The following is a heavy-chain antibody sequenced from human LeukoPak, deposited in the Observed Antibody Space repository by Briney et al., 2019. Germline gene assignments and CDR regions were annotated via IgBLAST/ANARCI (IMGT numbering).Heavy chain of an antibody. J-gene: IGHJ4*02. D-gene: IGHD3-16*01. V-gene: IGHV4-59*01. Sequence: PSETLSLTCTVSGDFISGYYWSWIRQPPGKGLEWIGYVYGSGSTRYHFSLKSRVTISAGTSKTQYSLKLSSVTTADTAVCYCARGGFGIPLDHWGQGSPVTVSS. CDR2: VYGSGST. CDR1: GDFISGYY. CDR3: ARGGFGIPLDH.